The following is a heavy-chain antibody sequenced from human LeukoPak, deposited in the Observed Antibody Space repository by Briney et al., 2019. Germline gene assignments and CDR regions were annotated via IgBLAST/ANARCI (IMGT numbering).Heavy chain of an antibody. CDR3: ARVEVGYSYGFGRYYMDV. D-gene: IGHD5-18*01. CDR1: GYSFTSHY. V-gene: IGHV1-46*01. CDR2: INPRGTST. Sequence: ASVKVSCKASGYSFTSHYMHWVRQAPGQGLEWMGLINPRGTSTIYAEKFQGRIIMTRDMSTTTDYMELSSLKSDDTAVYYCARVEVGYSYGFGRYYMDVWGKGTTVTVSS. J-gene: IGHJ6*03.